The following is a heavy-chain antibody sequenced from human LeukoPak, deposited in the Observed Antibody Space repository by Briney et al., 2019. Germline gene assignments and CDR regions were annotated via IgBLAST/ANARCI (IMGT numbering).Heavy chain of an antibody. CDR2: IYTSGSA. D-gene: IGHD3-22*01. Sequence: KPSETLSLTCTVSGGSISSYYWSWIRQPPGKGLEWIGYIYTSGSANYNPSLKSRVTISVDTSKNQFSLKLSSVTAADTAVYYCARQPRGYYDNSGYYPFFDYWGQGTLVTVSS. V-gene: IGHV4-4*09. J-gene: IGHJ4*02. CDR1: GGSISSYY. CDR3: ARQPRGYYDNSGYYPFFDY.